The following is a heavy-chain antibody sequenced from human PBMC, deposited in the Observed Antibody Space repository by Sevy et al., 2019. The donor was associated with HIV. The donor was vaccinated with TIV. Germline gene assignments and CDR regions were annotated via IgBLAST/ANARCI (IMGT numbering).Heavy chain of an antibody. CDR2: ISSRSTYI. Sequence: GGSLRLSCAASAFNFSPYSLSWVRQAPGKGLQWVSSISSRSTYIYYADSVKGRFTISRDNAKNSLYLQMNSLRVEDTAVYYCASETFYCDSSDHYPLGFWGQGTLVTVSS. CDR3: ASETFYCDSSDHYPLGF. D-gene: IGHD3-22*01. V-gene: IGHV3-21*01. CDR1: AFNFSPYS. J-gene: IGHJ4*02.